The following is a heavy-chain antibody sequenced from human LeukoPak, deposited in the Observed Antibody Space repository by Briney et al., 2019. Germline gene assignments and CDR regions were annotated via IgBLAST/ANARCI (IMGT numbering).Heavy chain of an antibody. CDR2: IYPGDSDT. D-gene: IGHD4-17*01. V-gene: IGHV5-51*01. CDR1: GYSFTSYW. J-gene: IGHJ4*02. CDR3: ARFYGDYGDY. Sequence: LGESLKISCKGSGYSFTSYWIGWVRQMPGKGLEWMGIIYPGDSDTKYSPSFQGQVTISADKSISTAYLQWSSLKPADTAIYYCARFYGDYGDYWGQGTLVTVSS.